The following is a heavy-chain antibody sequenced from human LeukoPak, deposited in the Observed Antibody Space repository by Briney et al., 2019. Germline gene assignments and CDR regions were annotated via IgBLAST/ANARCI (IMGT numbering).Heavy chain of an antibody. J-gene: IGHJ5*02. CDR1: GYTFTSYG. CDR2: ISAYNGNT. CDR3: ARDYYGSGSLRDNWFDP. Sequence: ASVKVSCKASGYTFTSYGISWVRQAPGQGLEWMGWISAYNGNTNYAQKLQGRVTMTTDTSTSTAYMELRSLRSDDTAVYYCARDYYGSGSLRDNWFDPWGQGTLVTVSS. V-gene: IGHV1-18*01. D-gene: IGHD3-10*01.